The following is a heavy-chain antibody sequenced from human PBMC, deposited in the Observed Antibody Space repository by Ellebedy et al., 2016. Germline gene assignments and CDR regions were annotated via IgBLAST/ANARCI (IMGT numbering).Heavy chain of an antibody. CDR1: GFTFSSYG. J-gene: IGHJ4*02. CDR3: AMGYGDYVRALDY. CDR2: IWYDGSNT. Sequence: GESLKISCAASGFTFSSYGMHWVRQAPGKGLEWVGVIWYDGSNTYYADSVKGQFTISRDNSKNTLYLQMNSPRAEDTAVYYCAMGYGDYVRALDYWGQGTLVTVSS. V-gene: IGHV3-33*08. D-gene: IGHD4-17*01.